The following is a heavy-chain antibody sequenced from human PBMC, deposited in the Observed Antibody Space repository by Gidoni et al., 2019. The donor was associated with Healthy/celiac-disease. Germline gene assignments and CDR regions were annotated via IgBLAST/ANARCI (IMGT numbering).Heavy chain of an antibody. CDR1: GLTFTSSA. CDR3: AADIGWFKETPYGMDV. V-gene: IGHV1-58*01. J-gene: IGHJ6*02. D-gene: IGHD2-15*01. Sequence: QMQLVQSGPAVKKPGTSVKVSCKASGLTFTSSAVQWVRQARGQRLEWIGWIVVGSGNTNYAQKFQERVTITRDMSTSTAYMELSSLRSEDTAVYYCAADIGWFKETPYGMDVWGQGTTVTVSS. CDR2: IVVGSGNT.